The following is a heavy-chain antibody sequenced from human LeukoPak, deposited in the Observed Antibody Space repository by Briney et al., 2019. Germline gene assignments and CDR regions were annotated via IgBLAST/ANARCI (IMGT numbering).Heavy chain of an antibody. V-gene: IGHV4-38-2*02. CDR1: GYSISSGYY. CDR3: ARVRGDYYYMDV. J-gene: IGHJ6*03. D-gene: IGHD3-10*01. CDR2: IYHSGST. Sequence: PSETLSLTCTVSGYSISSGYYWGWIRQPPGKGLEWIGSIYHSGSTYYNPSLKSRVTVSVDTSKNQFSLKLSSVTAADTAVYYCARVRGDYYYMDVWGKGTTVTVSS.